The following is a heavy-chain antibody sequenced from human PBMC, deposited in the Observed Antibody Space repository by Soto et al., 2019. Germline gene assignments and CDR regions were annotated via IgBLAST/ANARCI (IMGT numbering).Heavy chain of an antibody. J-gene: IGHJ5*02. D-gene: IGHD6-13*01. CDR2: IYYRGST. Sequence: SETLSLTCTVSGGSVRSGSYYWSWIRQPPGKGLEWIGYIYYRGSTNYNPSLKSRVTISVDTSKNQFSLKLSSVTAADTAVYYWARQQIRPRNWFDPWGQGTLVTVPS. V-gene: IGHV4-61*01. CDR3: ARQQIRPRNWFDP. CDR1: GGSVRSGSYY.